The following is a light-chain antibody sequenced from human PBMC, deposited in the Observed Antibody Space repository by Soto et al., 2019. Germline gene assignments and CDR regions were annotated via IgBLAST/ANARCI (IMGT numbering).Light chain of an antibody. J-gene: IGKJ4*01. V-gene: IGKV1-39*01. Sequence: DIQMTQSPSSLSASVGDRVTITCRASQSISTYLNWYQQKPGKAPHLLIYAASSLQSGVPSRFSGSGSGTDFTLTISSLKPEDFVTYYCQQSYSTPLFGGGTKV. CDR3: QQSYSTPL. CDR2: AAS. CDR1: QSISTY.